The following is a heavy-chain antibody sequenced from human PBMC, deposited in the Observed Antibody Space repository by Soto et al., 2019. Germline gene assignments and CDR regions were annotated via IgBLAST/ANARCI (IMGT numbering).Heavy chain of an antibody. CDR3: AKEPVGPDWYFDL. J-gene: IGHJ2*01. CDR1: GFTFRSYA. CDR2: ISGSGIST. V-gene: IGHV3-23*01. Sequence: DVQLLESGGGLVQPGGSLRLSCAASGFTFRSYAMSWVRQALGKGLELVSGISGSGISTHYADSVKGRFTVSRDNSKNTLYLQRNSLRAEDTAVYNCAKEPVGPDWYFDLWGRGTLVTVSS.